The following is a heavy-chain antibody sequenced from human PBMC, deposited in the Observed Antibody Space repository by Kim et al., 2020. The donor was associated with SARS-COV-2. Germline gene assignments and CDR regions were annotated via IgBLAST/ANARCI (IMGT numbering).Heavy chain of an antibody. V-gene: IGHV1-18*01. CDR3: ARDRERLPYYYYYGMDV. CDR1: GYTFTSYG. Sequence: ASVKVSCKASGYTFTSYGISWVRQAPGQGLEWMGWISAYNGNTNYAQPLQGRVTMTTDTSTSTAYMELRSLRSDDTAGYYCARDRERLPYYYYYGMDVWGQGTTVTVSS. CDR2: ISAYNGNT. J-gene: IGHJ6*02. D-gene: IGHD6-25*01.